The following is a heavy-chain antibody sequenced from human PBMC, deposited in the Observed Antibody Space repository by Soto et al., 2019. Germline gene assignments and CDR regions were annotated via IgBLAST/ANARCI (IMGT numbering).Heavy chain of an antibody. V-gene: IGHV4-34*01. J-gene: IGHJ4*02. D-gene: IGHD6-13*01. CDR3: ANPQRLVRTGFAF. Sequence: PSGTLALGCAVYRGSVCGYDWSLIRQPPGKGLEWIGETNDSGSTKYNPSLKRRVTISVDTAKKQFSLKLSSVTAADTAVYYCANPQRLVRTGFAFWGKGTPDPVSS. CDR1: RGSVCGYD. CDR2: TNDSGST.